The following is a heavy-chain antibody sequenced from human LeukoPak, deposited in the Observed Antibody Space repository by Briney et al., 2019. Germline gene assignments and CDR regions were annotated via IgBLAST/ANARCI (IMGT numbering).Heavy chain of an antibody. J-gene: IGHJ5*02. Sequence: PSETLSLTCTVPGGSISSGDYYWSWIRQPPGKGLEWIGYIYYSGSTYYNPSLKSRFTISVDTSKNQFTLKLSSVTAADTAVYYCARDRGVWGSLSWFDPWGQGTLVTVSS. CDR1: GGSISSGDYY. D-gene: IGHD3-16*01. CDR2: IYYSGST. CDR3: ARDRGVWGSLSWFDP. V-gene: IGHV4-30-4*08.